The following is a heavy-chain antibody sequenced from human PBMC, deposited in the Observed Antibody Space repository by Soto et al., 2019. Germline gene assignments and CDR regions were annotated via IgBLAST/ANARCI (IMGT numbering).Heavy chain of an antibody. V-gene: IGHV3-48*02. J-gene: IGHJ6*02. CDR2: ISSSSSTI. CDR3: ARESSNGELFSYYYYGMDV. Sequence: HPGGSLRLSCAASDLIFSNTWMNWVRQAPGKGLDWVSYISSSSSTIYYADSVKGRFTISRDNAKNSLYLQMNSLRDEDTAVYYCARESSNGELFSYYYYGMDVWGQGTTVTVSS. CDR1: DLIFSNTW. D-gene: IGHD3-10*01.